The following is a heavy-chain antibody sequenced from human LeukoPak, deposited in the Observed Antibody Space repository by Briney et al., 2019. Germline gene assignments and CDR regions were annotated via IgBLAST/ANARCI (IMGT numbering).Heavy chain of an antibody. J-gene: IGHJ6*02. CDR3: ARGTNDFWSGYSYGMDV. CDR1: GYTFTSYY. CDR2: INPSGGST. Sequence: GASVKVSCKASGYTFTSYYIHWVRQAPGQGLEWMGIINPSGGSTSYAQKFQGRVTMTRDTSTSTVYMELSSLRSEDTAVYYCARGTNDFWSGYSYGMDVWGQGTTVTVSS. D-gene: IGHD3-3*01. V-gene: IGHV1-46*01.